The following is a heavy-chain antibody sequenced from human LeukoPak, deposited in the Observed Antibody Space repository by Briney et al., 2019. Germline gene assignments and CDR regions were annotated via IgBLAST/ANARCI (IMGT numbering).Heavy chain of an antibody. CDR1: GYTFTDYY. Sequence: ASVKVSCKASGYTFTDYYMHWVRQAPGQGLEWMGWINPNSGGTNYAQKFQGRVTMTRDKSISTAYMELCSLRSDDTAVYYCARDPPGVRYGRPIFDFWGQGTLVSVSS. CDR2: INPNSGGT. J-gene: IGHJ4*02. D-gene: IGHD2-8*01. V-gene: IGHV1-2*02. CDR3: ARDPPGVRYGRPIFDF.